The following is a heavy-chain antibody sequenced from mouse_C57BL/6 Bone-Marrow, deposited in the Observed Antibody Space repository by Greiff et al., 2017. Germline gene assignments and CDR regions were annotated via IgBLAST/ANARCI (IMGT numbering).Heavy chain of an antibody. CDR2: IDPNSGGT. CDR1: GYTFTSYW. D-gene: IGHD4-1*01. V-gene: IGHV1-72*01. CDR3: ARGDWDGGDYFDY. Sequence: VQLQQPGAELVKPGASVKLSCKASGYTFTSYWMHWVKQRPGRGLEWIGRIDPNSGGTKYNEKFKGKATLTVDKPSSTAYMQLSSLTSEDSAVYYCARGDWDGGDYFDYWGQGTTLTVSS. J-gene: IGHJ2*01.